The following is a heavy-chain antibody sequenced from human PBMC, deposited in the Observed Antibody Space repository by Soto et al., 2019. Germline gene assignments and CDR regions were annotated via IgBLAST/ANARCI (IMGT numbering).Heavy chain of an antibody. D-gene: IGHD5-12*01. CDR2: IYLDDDK. Sequence: QITLKESGPTLVRPPQTLTLTCTFSGFSLTSGVGVGWIRQPPGKALEWRALIYLDDDKRYSPSLKNRLTITKDTSKYQVVLTMPNVGPVDTATYFCAHIDPEIVTVGGHGGFDYWGQGTLVTVSS. CDR3: AHIDPEIVTVGGHGGFDY. J-gene: IGHJ4*02. CDR1: GFSLTSGVG. V-gene: IGHV2-5*02.